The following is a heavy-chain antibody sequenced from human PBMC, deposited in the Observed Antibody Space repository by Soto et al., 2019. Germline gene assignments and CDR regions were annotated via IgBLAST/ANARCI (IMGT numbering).Heavy chain of an antibody. D-gene: IGHD3-10*01. CDR2: ITDTGGDA. V-gene: IGHV3-23*01. CDR1: GLTFGSRA. CDR3: ARGSTDSYPGSRIFDF. Sequence: EVQLLESGGDLKQPGGSLRLSCVASGLTFGSRAMTWVRQAPGEGLQWVSTITDTGGDAKYADSVRGRFVSSRDNSKKTLYLQMTSLTAEDSAMYYCARGSTDSYPGSRIFDFWGRGTLVTVSS. J-gene: IGHJ4*02.